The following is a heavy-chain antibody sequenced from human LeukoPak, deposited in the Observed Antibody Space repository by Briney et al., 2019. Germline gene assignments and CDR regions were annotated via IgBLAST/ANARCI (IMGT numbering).Heavy chain of an antibody. J-gene: IGHJ6*02. Sequence: ASVKVSCKASGYTFISYGISWVRQAPGQGLEWMGWISVYNGNTSYAQKFQGRVTMTRDTSTSTVYMELSSLRSEDTAVYYCARAGIAISDRPYGMDVWGQGTTVTVSS. D-gene: IGHD6-13*01. CDR1: GYTFISYG. CDR2: ISVYNGNT. V-gene: IGHV1-18*01. CDR3: ARAGIAISDRPYGMDV.